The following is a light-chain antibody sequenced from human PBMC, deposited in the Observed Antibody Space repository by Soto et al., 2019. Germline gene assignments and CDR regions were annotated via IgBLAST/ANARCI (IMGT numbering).Light chain of an antibody. V-gene: IGLV2-14*01. CDR2: DVN. Sequence: QSALTQPASVSGSPGQSITISCTGTSSDVGGYISWYQQHPGKAPKLMIYDVNNRPSGVSNRFSGSKSGNTASLTISGLQAEDEADYYCSSYTSSSLNVVFGGGTKLTVL. CDR1: SSDVGGY. CDR3: SSYTSSSLNVV. J-gene: IGLJ2*01.